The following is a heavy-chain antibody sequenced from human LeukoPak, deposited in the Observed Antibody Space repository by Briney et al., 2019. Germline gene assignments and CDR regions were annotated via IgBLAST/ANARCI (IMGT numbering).Heavy chain of an antibody. J-gene: IGHJ4*02. CDR1: GGTFSSYA. V-gene: IGHV1-69*04. CDR2: IIPILGIA. Sequence: ASVKVSCKASGGTFSSYAISWVRQAPGRGLEWMGRIIPILGIANYAQKFQGRVTITADKSTSTAYMELSSLRSEDTAVYYCARGYSGSPFDYWGQGTLVTVSS. D-gene: IGHD1-26*01. CDR3: ARGYSGSPFDY.